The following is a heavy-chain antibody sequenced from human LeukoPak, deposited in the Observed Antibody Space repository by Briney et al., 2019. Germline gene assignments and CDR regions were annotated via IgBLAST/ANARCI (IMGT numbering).Heavy chain of an antibody. D-gene: IGHD1-1*01. CDR2: ISSSSSYI. CDR3: AKGLEPDY. V-gene: IGHV3-21*04. J-gene: IGHJ4*02. CDR1: GFTFSSYS. Sequence: GGSLRLSCAASGFTFSSYSLDWVRQAPGKGLEWVSSISSSSSYIYYADSVKGRFTISRDNSKNTLYLQMNSLRAEDTAVYYCAKGLEPDYWGQGTLVTVSS.